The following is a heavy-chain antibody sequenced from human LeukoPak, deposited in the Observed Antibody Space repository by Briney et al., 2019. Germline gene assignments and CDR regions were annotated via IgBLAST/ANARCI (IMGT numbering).Heavy chain of an antibody. D-gene: IGHD3-9*01. CDR1: GFTFTSSA. J-gene: IGHJ4*02. CDR3: APDDGDILTAPGDY. CDR2: IVVGSGNT. Sequence: SVKVSCKASGFTFTSSAVQWVRQARGQRLEWIGWIVVGSGNTNYAQKFQERVTITRDMSTSTAYMELSSLRSEDTAVHYCAPDDGDILTAPGDYWGQGTLVTVSS. V-gene: IGHV1-58*01.